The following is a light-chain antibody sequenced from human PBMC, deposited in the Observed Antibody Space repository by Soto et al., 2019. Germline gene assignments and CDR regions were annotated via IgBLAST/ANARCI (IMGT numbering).Light chain of an antibody. Sequence: QAVVTQEPSLTVSPGGTVTLTCGSSTGPVTSGHYPYWFQQKLGQAPRTLIYDTSNKHSWTPARFSGSLLGGKAALTLSGAQPEDEAEYHCFPSYRGARVFGGGTKLTVL. V-gene: IGLV7-46*01. CDR2: DTS. J-gene: IGLJ3*02. CDR1: TGPVTSGHY. CDR3: FPSYRGARV.